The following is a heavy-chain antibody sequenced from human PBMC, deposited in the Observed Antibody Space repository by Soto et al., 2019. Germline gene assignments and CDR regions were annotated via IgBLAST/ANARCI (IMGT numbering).Heavy chain of an antibody. CDR3: ARGGSYYYDSSGYIPDY. J-gene: IGHJ4*02. V-gene: IGHV1-46*01. CDR2: INPSGGST. Sequence: ASVKVSCKASGYTFTSYYMHWVRQAPGQGLEWMGIINPSGGSTSYAQKFQGRVTMTRDTSTSTVYMELSSLRSEDTAVYYCARGGSYYYDSSGYIPDYWGQGTLVTVSS. CDR1: GYTFTSYY. D-gene: IGHD3-22*01.